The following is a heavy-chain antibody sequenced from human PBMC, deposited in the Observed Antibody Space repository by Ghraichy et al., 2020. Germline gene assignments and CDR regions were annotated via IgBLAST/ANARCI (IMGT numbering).Heavy chain of an antibody. CDR1: GGSISSSSYY. CDR3: ARVVAVAGFDWYFDL. CDR2: IYYSGST. J-gene: IGHJ2*01. D-gene: IGHD6-19*01. V-gene: IGHV4-39*01. Sequence: SETLSLTCTVSGGSISSSSYYWGWIRQPPGKGLEWIGSIYYSGSTYYNPSLKSRVTMSVDTSKNQFSLKLSSVTAADTAVYYCARVVAVAGFDWYFDLWGRGTLVTVSS.